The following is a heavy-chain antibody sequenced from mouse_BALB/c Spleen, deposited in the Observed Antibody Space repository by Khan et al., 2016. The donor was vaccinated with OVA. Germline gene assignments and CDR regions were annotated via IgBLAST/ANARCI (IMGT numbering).Heavy chain of an antibody. CDR3: ARRNYFGYTFAY. CDR1: GYTFTDYY. CDR2: ISPGSGDT. Sequence: QGQRQQPGAELARPGASVKLSCKASGYTFTDYYINWVKQRTGQGLEWIGEISPGSGDTYYNEKFKGKATLTADKSSSTVYMQLSSLTAEASAVYFGARRNYFGYTFAYWGQGTLVTVSA. J-gene: IGHJ3*01. D-gene: IGHD1-2*01. V-gene: IGHV1-77*01.